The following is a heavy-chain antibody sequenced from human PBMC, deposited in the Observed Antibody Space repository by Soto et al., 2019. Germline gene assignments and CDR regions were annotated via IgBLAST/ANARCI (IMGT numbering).Heavy chain of an antibody. Sequence: QVQLVESGGGVVQAGRSLRLSCAASGFTFSNYGMHWVRQAPGRGLDWLAAVWYEGSNKYYADSGEGRFTISRDNSKNTLYLQMNGLRAEDTAVYYCAKDTGSTAYLIDYWGQGTLVTVSS. CDR3: AKDTGSTAYLIDY. CDR1: GFTFSNYG. V-gene: IGHV3-33*06. J-gene: IGHJ4*02. CDR2: VWYEGSNK. D-gene: IGHD1-26*01.